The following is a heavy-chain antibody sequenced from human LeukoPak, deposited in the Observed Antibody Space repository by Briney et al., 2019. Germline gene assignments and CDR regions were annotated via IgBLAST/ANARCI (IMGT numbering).Heavy chain of an antibody. CDR3: AKDSHYDSSGYSHFDY. J-gene: IGHJ4*02. CDR2: ISGSGGST. Sequence: GGSLRLSCAASGFTFSSYAMSWVRQAPGKGLEGVSAISGSGGSTYYADSVKGRFTISRDNSKNTLYLQMNSLRAEDTAVYYRAKDSHYDSSGYSHFDYWGQGTLVTVSS. V-gene: IGHV3-23*01. CDR1: GFTFSSYA. D-gene: IGHD3-22*01.